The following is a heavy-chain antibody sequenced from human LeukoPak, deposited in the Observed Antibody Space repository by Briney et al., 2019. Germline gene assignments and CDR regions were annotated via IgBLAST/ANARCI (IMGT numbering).Heavy chain of an antibody. V-gene: IGHV4-59*01. Sequence: SETLSLTCTVSGGSISTYYWSWIRQPPGKGLEWIGYIFYSGSTTYNPSLKSRVTISVDTSQNQLSLILRSVTAADTAVYYCARGTTFGVVIPNYYYMDVWGKGTTVTVSS. CDR1: GGSISTYY. CDR3: ARGTTFGVVIPNYYYMDV. CDR2: IFYSGST. D-gene: IGHD3-3*01. J-gene: IGHJ6*03.